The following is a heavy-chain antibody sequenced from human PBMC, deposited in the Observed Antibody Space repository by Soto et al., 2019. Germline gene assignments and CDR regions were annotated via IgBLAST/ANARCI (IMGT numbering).Heavy chain of an antibody. CDR1: GFTFSTYA. CDR2: VSGSADLT. D-gene: IGHD2-2*02. CDR3: AKDRSPYQLLYGDVDY. V-gene: IGHV3-23*01. J-gene: IGHJ4*02. Sequence: GGSLRLSCSTSGFTFSTYAMNWVRQAPGKGLEWVSGVSGSADLTYYAASVKGRFTVSRDNSKNTLYLQMNSLRAEDTAIYYCAKDRSPYQLLYGDVDYWGQGSLVTVSS.